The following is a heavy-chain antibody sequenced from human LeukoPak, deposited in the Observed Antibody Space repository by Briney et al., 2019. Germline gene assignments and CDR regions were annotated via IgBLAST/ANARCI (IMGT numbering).Heavy chain of an antibody. Sequence: SQTPSLTCTVSGGSISSRDYYWSWIRQPPGKGLEWIGYIYYSGSTYYNPSLKSRVAISVDTSKNQFSLKLTSVTAADTAVYYCASSIARGVIDCWGQGTLVTVSS. CDR2: IYYSGST. J-gene: IGHJ4*02. V-gene: IGHV4-30-4*01. D-gene: IGHD3-10*01. CDR3: ASSIARGVIDC. CDR1: GGSISSRDYY.